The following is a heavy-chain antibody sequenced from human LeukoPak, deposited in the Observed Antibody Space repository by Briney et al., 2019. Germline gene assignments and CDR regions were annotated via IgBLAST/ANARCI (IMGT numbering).Heavy chain of an antibody. J-gene: IGHJ4*02. CDR2: ISAYNGNT. V-gene: IGHV1-18*01. Sequence: ASVKVSCKASGYTFTSYGISWVRQAPGQGLEWMGWISAYNGNTNYAQKLQGRVTMTTDTSTSTAYMELRSLRSDDTAVYYCARGSSVFYSSSWMDYWGQGTLVTASS. CDR3: ARGSSVFYSSSWMDY. D-gene: IGHD6-13*01. CDR1: GYTFTSYG.